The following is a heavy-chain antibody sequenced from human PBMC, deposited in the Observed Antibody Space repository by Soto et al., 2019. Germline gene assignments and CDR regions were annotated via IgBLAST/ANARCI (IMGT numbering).Heavy chain of an antibody. CDR3: ARLAIATPGSRSFDY. J-gene: IGHJ4*02. CDR2: MYYNGNT. V-gene: IGHV4-39*01. D-gene: IGHD6-13*01. Sequence: SETLSLTCTVSGDSISSSHYYLGWIRQPPGKGLEWIGSMYYNGNTYYNPSLKSRVTIFVETSKKQFSLKLSSVTAADTAVYYCARLAIATPGSRSFDYWGQGTLVTVSS. CDR1: GDSISSSHYY.